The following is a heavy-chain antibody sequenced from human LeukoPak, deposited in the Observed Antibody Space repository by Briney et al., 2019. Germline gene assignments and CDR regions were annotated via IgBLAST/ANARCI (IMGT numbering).Heavy chain of an antibody. CDR3: AKDRGRQRGAAVDI. D-gene: IGHD6-13*01. J-gene: IGHJ3*02. Sequence: PGGSRRLSCAASGFTFSSYAMSWVRQAPGKGLEWVSAISGSGGSTYYADSVKGRFTISRDNSKNTLYLQMSSLRAEDTAVYYCAKDRGRQRGAAVDIWGQGTMVTVSS. CDR1: GFTFSSYA. V-gene: IGHV3-23*01. CDR2: ISGSGGST.